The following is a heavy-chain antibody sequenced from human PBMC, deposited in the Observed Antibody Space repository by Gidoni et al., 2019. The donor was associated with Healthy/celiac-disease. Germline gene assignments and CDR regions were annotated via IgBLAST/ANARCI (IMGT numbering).Heavy chain of an antibody. CDR2: INHSGST. D-gene: IGHD3-16*02. J-gene: IGHJ4*02. CDR1: GGSFSGYY. Sequence: QVQLQQWGAGLLKPSETLSLTCAVYGGSFSGYYWSWIRQPPGKGLAWIGEINHSGSTNYNPSLKSRVTISVDTSKNQFSLKLSSVTAADTAVYYCERGRLTPNYIWGSYRAYYGTDFDYWGQGTLVTVSS. V-gene: IGHV4-34*01. CDR3: ERGRLTPNYIWGSYRAYYGTDFDY.